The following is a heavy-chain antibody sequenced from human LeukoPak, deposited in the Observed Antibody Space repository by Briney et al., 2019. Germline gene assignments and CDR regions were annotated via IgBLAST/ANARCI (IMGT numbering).Heavy chain of an antibody. CDR3: ARRIQGMAPYYFDY. D-gene: IGHD5-24*01. J-gene: IGHJ4*02. CDR1: GCTFSIYW. Sequence: QPGGSLRLSCTASGCTFSIYWMHGVRHAPGKGLVWGSRINSDWGSTSYADSVKGRFTISRDNAKNTLYLQMNSLRAEDTAVYYCARRIQGMAPYYFDYWGQGTLVTVSS. V-gene: IGHV3-74*01. CDR2: INSDWGST.